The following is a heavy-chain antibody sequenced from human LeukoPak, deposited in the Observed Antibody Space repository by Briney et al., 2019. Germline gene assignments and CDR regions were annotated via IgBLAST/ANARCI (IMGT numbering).Heavy chain of an antibody. CDR2: IYYRGST. Sequence: PSETLSLTCTVCSDSFSGYSCTRIRQPPLNGLNWIWVIYYRGSTNYNPSLKSRVTISRDTSNTQFSLILTSVTTADTALYYCGRVSPRGDFWTALPPLFDSWGQGIRVTVS. CDR3: GRVSPRGDFWTALPPLFDS. J-gene: IGHJ4*02. D-gene: IGHD3/OR15-3a*01. V-gene: IGHV4-59*01. CDR1: SDSFSGYS.